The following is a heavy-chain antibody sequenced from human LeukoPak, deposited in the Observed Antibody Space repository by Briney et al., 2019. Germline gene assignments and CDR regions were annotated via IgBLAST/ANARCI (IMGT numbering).Heavy chain of an antibody. D-gene: IGHD3-3*01. J-gene: IGHJ5*02. CDR1: GYTFTGYY. Sequence: ASVKVSCKASGYTFTGYYMHWVRQAPGQGIEWIGRINPNSGGTNYAQKSQGRVTMTRDTSISTAYMELSRLRSDDTAVYYCARAVNYDFWSGSGNWFDPWGQGTLVTVSS. V-gene: IGHV1-2*06. CDR2: INPNSGGT. CDR3: ARAVNYDFWSGSGNWFDP.